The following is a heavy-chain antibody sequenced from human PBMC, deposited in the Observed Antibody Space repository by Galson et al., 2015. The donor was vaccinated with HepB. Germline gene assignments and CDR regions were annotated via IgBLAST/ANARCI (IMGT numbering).Heavy chain of an antibody. D-gene: IGHD3-22*01. CDR2: ISAYNGNT. CDR1: GYTFTSYG. Sequence: SVKVSCKASGYTFTSYGISWVRQAPGQGLEWMGWISAYNGNTNYAQKLQGRVTMTTDTSTSTAYMELRSLRSDDTAVYYCARDTDYYYDSSGKGVFDYWGQGTLVTVSS. V-gene: IGHV1-18*04. J-gene: IGHJ4*02. CDR3: ARDTDYYYDSSGKGVFDY.